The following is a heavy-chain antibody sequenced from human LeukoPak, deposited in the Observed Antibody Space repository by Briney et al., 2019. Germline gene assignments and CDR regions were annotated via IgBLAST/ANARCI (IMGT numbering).Heavy chain of an antibody. J-gene: IGHJ4*02. V-gene: IGHV3-23*01. CDR1: GFTFSSSA. CDR2: ISGSGDST. CDR3: ARACNSSGCHYFDY. D-gene: IGHD6-19*01. Sequence: GGSLRLSCAASGFTFSSSAMNWVRQAPGKGLEWVSSISGSGDSTYYADSVKGRFTISRDNAKNSLYLQMNSLRAEDTAVYYCARACNSSGCHYFDYWGQGTLVTVSS.